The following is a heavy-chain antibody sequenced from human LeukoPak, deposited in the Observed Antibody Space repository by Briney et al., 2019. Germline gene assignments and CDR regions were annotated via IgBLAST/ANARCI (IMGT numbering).Heavy chain of an antibody. CDR3: AKDVTESYYYDSSGYL. V-gene: IGHV3-23*01. Sequence: TGGSLRLSCAASGFTFSSYAMSWVRQAPGKGLEWVSAISGSGGSTYYADSVKGRLTISRDNSKNTLYLQMNSLRAEDTAVYYCAKDVTESYYYDSSGYLWGQGTLVTVSS. CDR1: GFTFSSYA. J-gene: IGHJ4*02. CDR2: ISGSGGST. D-gene: IGHD3-22*01.